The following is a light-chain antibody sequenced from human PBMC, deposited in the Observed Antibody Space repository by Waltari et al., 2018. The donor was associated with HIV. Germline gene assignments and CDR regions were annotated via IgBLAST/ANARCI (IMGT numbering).Light chain of an antibody. CDR2: DDS. CDR1: NIGSKS. V-gene: IGLV3-21*02. Sequence: SYVLTQPPSVSVAPGQTARITCGGNNIGSKSVHWYQQKPGQAPVLVVYDDSDRPSGIPGRFAGSTPGNPATRTTGRVEAGNEADYYCKGGVSSRVHPYGEFGGGTKLPSL. CDR3: KGGVSSRVHPYGE. J-gene: IGLJ2*01.